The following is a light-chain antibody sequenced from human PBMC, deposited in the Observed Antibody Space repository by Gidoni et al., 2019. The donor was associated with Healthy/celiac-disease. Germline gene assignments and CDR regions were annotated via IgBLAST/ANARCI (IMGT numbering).Light chain of an antibody. Sequence: DIMLTHSPATLSLSPGERATLSCRASQSVSSYLAWYQQKPGQAPRLLIYDASNRATGIPARFSGSGSGTDFTLTISSLEPEDFAVYYCQQRSNWPPLTFXGXTKVEIK. CDR1: QSVSSY. CDR2: DAS. CDR3: QQRSNWPPLT. V-gene: IGKV3-11*01. J-gene: IGKJ4*01.